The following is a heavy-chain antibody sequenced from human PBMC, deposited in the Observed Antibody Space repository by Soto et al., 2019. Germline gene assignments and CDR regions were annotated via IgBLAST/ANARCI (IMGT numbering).Heavy chain of an antibody. V-gene: IGHV3-21*01. D-gene: IGHD3-22*01. Sequence: EVQLVESGGGLVKPGGSLRLSCAASGFTFSSYSMNWVRQAPGKGLEWVSSISSSSSHIYYADSVEGRFTISRDNAKNSLYLQMNSLRAEDTAVYYCARGGGYLLRWYFDLWGRGTLVTVSS. CDR1: GFTFSSYS. CDR3: ARGGGYLLRWYFDL. J-gene: IGHJ2*01. CDR2: ISSSSSHI.